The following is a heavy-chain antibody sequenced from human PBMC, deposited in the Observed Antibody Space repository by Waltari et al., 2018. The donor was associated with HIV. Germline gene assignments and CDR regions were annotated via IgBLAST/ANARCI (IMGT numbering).Heavy chain of an antibody. D-gene: IGHD3-16*01. J-gene: IGHJ2*01. CDR1: GYSFIAYY. CDR2: INPKSGVT. CDR3: ARGFFQNDLRGLFDL. Sequence: QVQLVQSGAEVKMPGASVRASCKASGYSFIAYYVPWVRQAPGQGLQWMGRINPKSGVTNYPQKFQGRVSMTRDTSISTAYLEVTTLRSDDTAVYYCARGFFQNDLRGLFDLWGRGTLVTVSS. V-gene: IGHV1-2*06.